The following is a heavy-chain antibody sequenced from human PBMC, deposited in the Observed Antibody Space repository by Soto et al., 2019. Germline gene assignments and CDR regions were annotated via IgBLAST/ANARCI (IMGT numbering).Heavy chain of an antibody. V-gene: IGHV4-39*01. CDR1: GGSISSSSYY. CDR2: IYYSGST. J-gene: IGHJ4*02. CDR3: ARRRSAFRY. Sequence: PSETLSLTCAVSGGSISSSSYYWGWIRQPPGKGLEWIGSIYYSGSTYYNPSLKSRVTISVDTSKNQFSLKLSSVTAADTAVYYCARRRSAFRYWGQGTLVTVSS.